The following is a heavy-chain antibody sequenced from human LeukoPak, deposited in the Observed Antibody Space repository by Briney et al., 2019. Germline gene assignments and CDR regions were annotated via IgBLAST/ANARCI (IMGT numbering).Heavy chain of an antibody. CDR1: GGSISTSSYY. CDR2: IHYSGST. J-gene: IGHJ4*02. CDR3: ATHGRGGLSVLSDS. V-gene: IGHV4-39*01. Sequence: PSETLSLTCTVSGGSISTSSYYWGWIRQPPGKGLEWIGSIHYSGSTYYNPSLKSRATISVDTSKNQFSLKLSSVTAADTAVFYCATHGRGGLSVLSDSWGQGTLVTVSS. D-gene: IGHD2-21*01.